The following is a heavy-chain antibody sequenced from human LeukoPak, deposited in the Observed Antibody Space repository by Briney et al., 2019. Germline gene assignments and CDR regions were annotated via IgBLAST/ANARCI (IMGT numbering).Heavy chain of an antibody. D-gene: IGHD2-2*01. CDR2: IIPVFGTA. CDR3: ARGDIVVVPGRRAIFGTGAFDI. Sequence: SVKVSCKASGGTFNSYAISWVRQAPGQGLEWMGGIIPVFGTAVYAQKFQGRVTITADESTSTAYMELSTLRSEDTAVYYCARGDIVVVPGRRAIFGTGAFDIWGQGTMVTVSS. J-gene: IGHJ3*02. CDR1: GGTFNSYA. V-gene: IGHV1-69*13.